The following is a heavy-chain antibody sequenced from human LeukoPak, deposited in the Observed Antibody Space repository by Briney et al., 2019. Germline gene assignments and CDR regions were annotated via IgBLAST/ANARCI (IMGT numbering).Heavy chain of an antibody. D-gene: IGHD3-10*01. J-gene: IGHJ4*02. CDR1: GFTFSSYS. Sequence: GGSLRLSCAASGFTFSSYSMNWVRQAPGKGVEWVSSISSSSSYIYYADSVKGRFTISRDNSKNTLYLQMNSLRAEDTAVYYCAKDHGRDYYGSGRYDYWGQGTLVTVSS. CDR2: ISSSSSYI. V-gene: IGHV3-21*04. CDR3: AKDHGRDYYGSGRYDY.